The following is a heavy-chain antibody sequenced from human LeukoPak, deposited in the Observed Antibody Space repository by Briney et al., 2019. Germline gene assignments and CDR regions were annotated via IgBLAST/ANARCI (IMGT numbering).Heavy chain of an antibody. CDR1: GYTFTSYG. CDR3: ARDCSSTSCQHREDAFDI. CDR2: ISAYNGNT. Sequence: GASVKVSCKASGYTFTSYGISWVRQAPGQGLEWMGWISAYNGNTNYAQKLQGRVTMTTDTSTSTAYMELRSLKSDDTAVYYCARDCSSTSCQHREDAFDIWGQGTMVTVSS. D-gene: IGHD2-2*01. J-gene: IGHJ3*02. V-gene: IGHV1-18*01.